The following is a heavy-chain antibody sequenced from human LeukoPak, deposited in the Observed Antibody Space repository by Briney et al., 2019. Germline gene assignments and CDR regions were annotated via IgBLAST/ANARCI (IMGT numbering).Heavy chain of an antibody. CDR2: INQDGTEK. CDR1: GFTFTTYW. V-gene: IGHV3-7*01. Sequence: GGSLRLSCAASGFTFTTYWMSWVRQAPGKGLEWVANINQDGTEKFYVDSVKGRFTISRDNAKNSLYLQMNSLRVEDTGVYYCASWGEGALDNWGQGTLVTVSS. J-gene: IGHJ4*02. D-gene: IGHD1-26*01. CDR3: ASWGEGALDN.